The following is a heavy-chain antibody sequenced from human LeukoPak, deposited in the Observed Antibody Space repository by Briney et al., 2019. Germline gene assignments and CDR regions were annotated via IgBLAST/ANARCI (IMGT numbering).Heavy chain of an antibody. CDR3: ARGGMQQLELDY. CDR2: INHSGST. Sequence: PSETLSLTCAVYGGSFSGYYWSWIRQPPGKGLEWIGEINHSGSTNYNPSLKSRGTISVDTSKNQLSLKLSSVAAADTAVYYCARGGMQQLELDYWGQGTLVTVSS. CDR1: GGSFSGYY. D-gene: IGHD6-13*01. V-gene: IGHV4-34*01. J-gene: IGHJ4*02.